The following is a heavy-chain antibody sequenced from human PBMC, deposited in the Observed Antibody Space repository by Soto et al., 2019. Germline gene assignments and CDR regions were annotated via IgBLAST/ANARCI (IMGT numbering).Heavy chain of an antibody. CDR2: IIPILGIA. Sequence: ASVKVSCKASGGTFSSYTISWVRQAPGQGLEWMGRIIPILGIANYAQKFQGRVTITADKSTSTAYMELSSLRSEDTAVYYCARAPTPYGDYEDFDYWGQGTLVTVSS. CDR1: GGTFSSYT. CDR3: ARAPTPYGDYEDFDY. J-gene: IGHJ4*02. D-gene: IGHD4-17*01. V-gene: IGHV1-69*02.